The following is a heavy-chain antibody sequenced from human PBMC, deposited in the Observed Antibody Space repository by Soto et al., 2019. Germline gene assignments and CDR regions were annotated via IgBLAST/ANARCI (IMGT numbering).Heavy chain of an antibody. D-gene: IGHD3-10*01. CDR2: IYPGDSET. CDR3: ARAGDSGSYPYYYYYYGMDV. CDR1: GYSFTSYW. V-gene: IGHV5-51*01. J-gene: IGHJ6*02. Sequence: GESLKISCKGSGYSFTSYWIGWVRQMPGKGLEWMGIIYPGDSETRYSPSFQGQVTISADKSISTAYLQWSSLKASDTAMYYCARAGDSGSYPYYYYYYGMDVWGQGTTVTV.